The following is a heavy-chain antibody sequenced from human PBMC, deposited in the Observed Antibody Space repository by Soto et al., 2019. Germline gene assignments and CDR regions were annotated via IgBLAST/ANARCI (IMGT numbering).Heavy chain of an antibody. CDR3: AKGGYSGSVGVGY. CDR1: GFTFSSYA. CDR2: ISGSGGST. V-gene: IGHV3-23*01. J-gene: IGHJ4*02. D-gene: IGHD1-26*01. Sequence: EVQLLESGGCLVQPGGSLRRSCAASGFTFSSYAMSWVRQAPGKGLEWVSAISGSGGSTYYADSVKGRFTISRDNSKNTLYLQMNSLRAEDTAVYYCAKGGYSGSVGVGYWGQGTLVTVSS.